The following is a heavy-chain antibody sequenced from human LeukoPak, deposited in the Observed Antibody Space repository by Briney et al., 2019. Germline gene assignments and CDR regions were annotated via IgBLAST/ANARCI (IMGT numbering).Heavy chain of an antibody. CDR2: INPDSGGT. CDR3: ARDTYFRDYSGWFDP. J-gene: IGHJ5*02. V-gene: IGHV1-2*02. D-gene: IGHD4-17*01. CDR1: GYIFTGYY. Sequence: ASVKVSCKASGYIFTGYYMHWVRQAPKQGLEWMGWINPDSGGTNYAQKFQGRVTLTRHTSISTAYMEPTRLRSADTAVYYCARDTYFRDYSGWFDPWGQGTLVTVSS.